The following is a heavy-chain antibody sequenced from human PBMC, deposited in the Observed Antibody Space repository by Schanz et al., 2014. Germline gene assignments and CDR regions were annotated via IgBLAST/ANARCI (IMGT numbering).Heavy chain of an antibody. CDR1: GYTFISYG. CDR2: ISAYNGNT. Sequence: QVQLVQSGAEVKKPGASVKVSCKASGYTFISYGIKWVRQAPGQGLEWMGWISAYNGNTNYAQKLQGRVTFTADKSTSTAYMELSSLKSEDTAVYYCARSGSSNWYFFDYWGQGTLVTVSS. CDR3: ARSGSSNWYFFDY. D-gene: IGHD6-13*01. V-gene: IGHV1-18*01. J-gene: IGHJ4*02.